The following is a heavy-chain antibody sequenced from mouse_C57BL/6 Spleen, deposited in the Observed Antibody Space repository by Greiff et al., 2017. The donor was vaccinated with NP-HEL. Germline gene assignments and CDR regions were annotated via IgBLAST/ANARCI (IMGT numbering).Heavy chain of an antibody. V-gene: IGHV1-62-3*01. CDR1: GYTFTSYW. CDR3: ARRGSSYGWFAY. CDR2: IDPNSGGT. J-gene: IGHJ3*01. Sequence: QVQLQQPGAELVKPGASVKLSCKASGYTFTSYWMHWVKQRPGRGLEWIGRIDPNSGGTKYNEKFKSKATLTVDKPSSTAYMELRSLTSEDSAVYYCARRGSSYGWFAYWGQGTLVTVSA. D-gene: IGHD1-1*01.